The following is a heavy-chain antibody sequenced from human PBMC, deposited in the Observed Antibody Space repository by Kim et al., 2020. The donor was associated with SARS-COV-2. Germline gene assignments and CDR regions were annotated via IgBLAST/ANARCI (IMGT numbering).Heavy chain of an antibody. V-gene: IGHV3-66*01. D-gene: IGHD1-1*01. CDR3: AREGRAWNDFGY. J-gene: IGHJ4*02. Sequence: YYADSVKGRVTISRDNSKNTLYLQRNSLRAEDTAVYYCAREGRAWNDFGYWGQGTLVTVSS.